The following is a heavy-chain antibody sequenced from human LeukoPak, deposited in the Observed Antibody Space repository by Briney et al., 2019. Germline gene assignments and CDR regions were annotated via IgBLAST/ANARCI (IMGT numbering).Heavy chain of an antibody. D-gene: IGHD3-16*01. Sequence: ASVKVSCKASGYAFTSYDINWVRQATGQGLEWMGWMNPNSGNTGFIQKFQGRLIMTRNTSISTAYMELSSLRSDDTAVYYCARGTRASFGGVNYWGQGTLVTVSS. CDR2: MNPNSGNT. J-gene: IGHJ4*02. CDR3: ARGTRASFGGVNY. CDR1: GYAFTSYD. V-gene: IGHV1-8*01.